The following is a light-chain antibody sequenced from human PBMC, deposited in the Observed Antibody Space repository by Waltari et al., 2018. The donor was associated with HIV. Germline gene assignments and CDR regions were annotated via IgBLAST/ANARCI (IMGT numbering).Light chain of an antibody. J-gene: IGKJ3*01. CDR3: QQYNTWPPLFT. CDR1: QSISRN. Sequence: EIVMTQSPATLSVSPGERATISCSASQSISRNLAWYQQKPGQAPRLLIYDVSTRATGFPARFSGSGSGTEFTLTISSLQSEDFAVYYCQQYNTWPPLFTFGPGTKVDIK. V-gene: IGKV3-15*01. CDR2: DVS.